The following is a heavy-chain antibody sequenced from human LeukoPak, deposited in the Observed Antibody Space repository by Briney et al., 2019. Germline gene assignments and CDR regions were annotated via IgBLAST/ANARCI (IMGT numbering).Heavy chain of an antibody. CDR3: AKTGNPAAGDY. CDR2: IYSGGST. D-gene: IGHD1-1*01. Sequence: GGSLRLSCAASGFTFSDYYMSWIRQAPGKGLEWVSVIYSGGSTYYADSVKGRFTISRDNSKNTLYLQMNSLTAEDTAVYYCAKTGNPAAGDYWGQGTLVTVSS. CDR1: GFTFSDYY. J-gene: IGHJ4*02. V-gene: IGHV3-53*01.